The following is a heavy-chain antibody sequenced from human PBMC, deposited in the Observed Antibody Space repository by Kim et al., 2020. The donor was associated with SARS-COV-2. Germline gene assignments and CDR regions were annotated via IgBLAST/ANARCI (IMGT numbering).Heavy chain of an antibody. CDR1: GGSFSGYY. Sequence: SETLSLTCAVYGGSFSGYYWSWIRQPPGKGLEWIGEINHSGSTIYNPSLKSRVTISVDTSKNQFSLKLSSVTAADTAVYYCARGLRVYDFWSGCRFDPWGQGTLVTVSS. J-gene: IGHJ5*02. V-gene: IGHV4-34*01. D-gene: IGHD3-3*01. CDR3: ARGLRVYDFWSGCRFDP. CDR2: INHSGST.